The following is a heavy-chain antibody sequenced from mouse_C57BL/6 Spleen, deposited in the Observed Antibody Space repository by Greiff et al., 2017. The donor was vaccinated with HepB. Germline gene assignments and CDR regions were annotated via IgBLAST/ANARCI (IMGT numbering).Heavy chain of an antibody. V-gene: IGHV1-74*01. J-gene: IGHJ4*01. CDR1: GYTFTSYW. D-gene: IGHD1-2*01. CDR2: IHPSDSDT. Sequence: QVQLKQPGAELVKPGASVKVSCKASGYTFTSYWKHWVKQRPGQGLEWIGRIHPSDSDTNYNQKFKGKATLTVDKSSSTAYMQLSSLTSEDSAVYYCAIYDTTAYYYAMDYWGQGTSVTVSS. CDR3: AIYDTTAYYYAMDY.